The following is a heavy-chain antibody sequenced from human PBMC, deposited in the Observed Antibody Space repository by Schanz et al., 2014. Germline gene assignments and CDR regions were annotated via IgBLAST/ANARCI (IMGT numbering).Heavy chain of an antibody. CDR3: AKGFEWWDT. CDR1: GYAFTTYG. D-gene: IGHD2-15*01. J-gene: IGHJ4*02. Sequence: QVQLVQSGAEAKKPGASVRVSCKVSGYAFTTYGISWVRQAPGQGPEFMGWISTFRNEDTNSAQRFQGRLTMTTDASTNTTCMELENLRSDDAAVDYCAKGFEWWDTWGQGTLVIVSS. CDR2: ISTFRNEDT. V-gene: IGHV1-18*01.